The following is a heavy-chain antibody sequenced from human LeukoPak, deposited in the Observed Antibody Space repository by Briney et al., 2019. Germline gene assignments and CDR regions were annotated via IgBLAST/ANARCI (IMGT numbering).Heavy chain of an antibody. J-gene: IGHJ4*02. V-gene: IGHV3-23*01. CDR3: AKQLGYCCDGSCYFPY. D-gene: IGHD2-15*01. Sequence: GGSLRLSCAASGFTFSSSAMSWVRQAPGKGLEWVSAISNNGGYTYYADSVQGRFTISRDNSKSTLCLQMNSLRAEDTAVYYCAKQLGYCCDGSCYFPYWGQGTLVTVSS. CDR1: GFTFSSSA. CDR2: ISNNGGYT.